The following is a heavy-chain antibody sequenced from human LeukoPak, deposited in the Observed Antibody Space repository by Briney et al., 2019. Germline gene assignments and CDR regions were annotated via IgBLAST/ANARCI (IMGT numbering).Heavy chain of an antibody. D-gene: IGHD3-10*01. CDR3: AKGTYGSGTYGSIDY. Sequence: PGGSLRLSCAASGFTFSSYGMSWVRQAPGKGLEWVSTISGGGDRTYFADSVKGRFIISRDKSKNTLYLQMNSLRAEDTAVYYCAKGTYGSGTYGSIDYWGQGTLVTVSS. CDR1: GFTFSSYG. J-gene: IGHJ4*02. CDR2: ISGGGDRT. V-gene: IGHV3-23*01.